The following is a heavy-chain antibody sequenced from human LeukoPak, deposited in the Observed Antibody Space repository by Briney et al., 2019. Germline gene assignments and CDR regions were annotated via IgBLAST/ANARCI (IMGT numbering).Heavy chain of an antibody. CDR3: AREIFLPAGAHSTYYYGSGSYYNWFDP. D-gene: IGHD3-10*01. V-gene: IGHV3-48*04. CDR1: GFTFSSYA. CDR2: ISSSGSTI. J-gene: IGHJ5*02. Sequence: QPGGSLRLSCAASGFTFSSYAMSWVRQAPGKGLEWVSYISSSGSTIYYADSVKGRFTISRNNAKNSLYLQMNSLRAEDTAVYYCAREIFLPAGAHSTYYYGSGSYYNWFDPWGQGTLVTVSS.